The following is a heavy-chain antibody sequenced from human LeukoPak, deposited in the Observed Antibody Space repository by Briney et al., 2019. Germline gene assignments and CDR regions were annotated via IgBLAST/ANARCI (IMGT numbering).Heavy chain of an antibody. CDR1: DGSFSGYY. CDR3: ARPVPSRLGWFDP. J-gene: IGHJ5*02. Sequence: SETLSLTCAVYDGSFSGYYWSWIRQPPGKGLEWIGSIYYSGSTYYNPSLKSRVSISVHTSKNQFSLKLRSVTAADTAVYYCARPVPSRLGWFDPWGQGTLVTVSS. V-gene: IGHV4-34*01. D-gene: IGHD1-1*01. CDR2: IYYSGST.